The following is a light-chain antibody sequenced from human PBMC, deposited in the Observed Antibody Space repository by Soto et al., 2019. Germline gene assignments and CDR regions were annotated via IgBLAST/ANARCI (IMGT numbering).Light chain of an antibody. CDR1: QIVSNN. CDR2: GAS. J-gene: IGKJ1*01. Sequence: EIFLTHSPCTLSLSPGERATLSCRASQIVSNNYFAWYQQKPGQAPRLLIYGASTTATGIPARLSGSGSGTEFNLTISSLQHEDFEVYYCQQYNNWTPAWTFGQGTKVDIK. V-gene: IGKV3-15*01. CDR3: QQYNNWTPAWT.